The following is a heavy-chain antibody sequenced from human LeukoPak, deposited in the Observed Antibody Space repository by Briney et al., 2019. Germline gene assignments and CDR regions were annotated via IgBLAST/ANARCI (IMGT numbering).Heavy chain of an antibody. V-gene: IGHV1-69*06. CDR2: IIPIFGTA. D-gene: IGHD3-22*01. CDR3: ASALGGSSGYYYLYYFDY. CDR1: GGTFSSYA. J-gene: IGHJ4*02. Sequence: ASVKVSCKASGGTFSSYAISWVRQAPGQGLEWMGGIIPIFGTANYAQKFQGRVTITADKSTSTAYMELSSLRSEDTAVYYCASALGGSSGYYYLYYFDYWGQGTLVTVSS.